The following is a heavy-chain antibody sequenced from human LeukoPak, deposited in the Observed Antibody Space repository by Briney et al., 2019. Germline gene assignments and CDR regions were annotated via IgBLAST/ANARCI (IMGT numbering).Heavy chain of an antibody. D-gene: IGHD3-9*01. Sequence: PGRSLRLSCAASGFTFDDYAMHRVRQAPGKGLEWVSGISWNSGSIGYADSVKGRFTISRDNAKNSLYLQMNSLRAEDTALYYCAKDMYPYYDILTGYYTAFDYWGQGTLVTVSS. V-gene: IGHV3-9*01. CDR1: GFTFDDYA. CDR2: ISWNSGSI. CDR3: AKDMYPYYDILTGYYTAFDY. J-gene: IGHJ4*02.